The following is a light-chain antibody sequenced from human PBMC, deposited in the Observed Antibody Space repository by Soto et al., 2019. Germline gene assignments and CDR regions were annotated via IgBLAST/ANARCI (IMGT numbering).Light chain of an antibody. J-gene: IGKJ5*01. CDR3: QQFGSSPIT. V-gene: IGKV3-20*01. CDR2: GAS. CDR1: QSVSSTY. Sequence: EIVLTQSPGTLSLSPGESATLSCRASQSVSSTYLAWYRQKPGQSPRLLIYGASSGATGIPDRFSGGGSGTDFTLTISRLEPEDFAVYYCQQFGSSPITFGQGTRLEIK.